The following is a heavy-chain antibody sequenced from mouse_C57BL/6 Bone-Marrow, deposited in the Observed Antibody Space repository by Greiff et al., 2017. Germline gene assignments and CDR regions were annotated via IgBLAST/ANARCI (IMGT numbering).Heavy chain of an antibody. CDR1: GYTFTSYW. J-gene: IGHJ1*03. CDR3: ARDFVDV. CDR2: IDPSDSYT. Sequence: QVQLQQPGAELVMPGASVKLSCKASGYTFTSYWMHWVKQRPGQGLEWIGEIDPSDSYTNYNQKFKGKSTLTVDKSSSTAYMQLSSLTSEDSAVYDCARDFVDVWGTGTTVTVSS. V-gene: IGHV1-69*01.